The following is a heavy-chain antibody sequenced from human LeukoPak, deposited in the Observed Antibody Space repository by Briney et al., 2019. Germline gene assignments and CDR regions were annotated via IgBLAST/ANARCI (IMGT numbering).Heavy chain of an antibody. CDR2: ISYDGSNK. Sequence: GGSLRLSCAASGFTFSSYAMHWVRQAPGKGLEWVAVISYDGSNKYYADSVKGRFTISRDNSKNTLYLQMNSLRAEDTAVYYCAKDHVVVVPAAYYYYYGMDVWGQGTTVTVSS. V-gene: IGHV3-30*04. D-gene: IGHD2-2*01. CDR3: AKDHVVVVPAAYYYYYGMDV. J-gene: IGHJ6*02. CDR1: GFTFSSYA.